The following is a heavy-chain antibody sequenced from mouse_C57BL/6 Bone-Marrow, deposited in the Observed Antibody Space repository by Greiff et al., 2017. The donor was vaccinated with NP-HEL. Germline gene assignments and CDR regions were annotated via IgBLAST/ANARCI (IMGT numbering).Heavy chain of an antibody. CDR2: INPSSGYT. Sequence: VKLQQSGAELAKPGASVKLSCKASGYTFTSYWMHWVKQRPGQGLEWIGYINPSSGYTKYNQKFKDKAKLTADKSSSTAYMQLSSLTYEDSAVYYCARRGGGEYLFDYWGQGTTLTVSS. V-gene: IGHV1-7*01. CDR3: ARRGGGEYLFDY. J-gene: IGHJ2*01. CDR1: GYTFTSYW. D-gene: IGHD5-1*01.